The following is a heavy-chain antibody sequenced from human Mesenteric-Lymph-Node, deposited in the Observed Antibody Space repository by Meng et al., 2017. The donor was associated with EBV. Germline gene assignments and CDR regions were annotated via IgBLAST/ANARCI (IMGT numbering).Heavy chain of an antibody. D-gene: IGHD1-26*01. Sequence: QLQLQQSRPGLVKPSETLSLTFTVSGGSISSSSYYWGLSRQPPGKGLEWIGTYYNSGSTHYNPSLKSRVTISVDTSNNQFSLRLISVTAADTAAYYCARQGPSGRTFDYWGQGTLVTVSS. J-gene: IGHJ4*02. CDR3: ARQGPSGRTFDY. CDR2: YYNSGST. CDR1: GGSISSSSYY. V-gene: IGHV4-39*01.